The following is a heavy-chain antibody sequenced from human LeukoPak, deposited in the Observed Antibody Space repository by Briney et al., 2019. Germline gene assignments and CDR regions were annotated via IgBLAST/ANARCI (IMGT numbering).Heavy chain of an antibody. Sequence: ASVKVSCKASGYTFTSYYMHWVRQAPGQGLEWMGIINPSGGSTSYAQKFQGRVTMTRDTSTSTVYMELSSLRSEDTAVYYCARDQQWLTTACGMDVWGQGTTVTVSS. D-gene: IGHD6-19*01. CDR2: INPSGGST. J-gene: IGHJ6*02. CDR3: ARDQQWLTTACGMDV. V-gene: IGHV1-46*01. CDR1: GYTFTSYY.